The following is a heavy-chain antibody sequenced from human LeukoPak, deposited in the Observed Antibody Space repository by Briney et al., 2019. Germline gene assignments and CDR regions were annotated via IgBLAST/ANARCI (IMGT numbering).Heavy chain of an antibody. Sequence: GGSLRLSCAAYRFTFSSYAMIWVRQAPGKGLEWVSVISGNGDTTYYADSVKGRFTISRDNSRNTVYLQMNSLRGDDTAVYYCGKDVNWSTYWGQGTLVTVSS. CDR2: ISGNGDTT. CDR1: RFTFSSYA. V-gene: IGHV3-23*01. D-gene: IGHD1-1*01. J-gene: IGHJ4*02. CDR3: GKDVNWSTY.